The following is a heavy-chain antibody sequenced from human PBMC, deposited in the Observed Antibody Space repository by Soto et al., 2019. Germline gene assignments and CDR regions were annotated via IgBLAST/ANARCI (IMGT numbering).Heavy chain of an antibody. CDR1: GYTFSDYY. D-gene: IGHD1-1*01. CDR2: INPNSGGT. Sequence: GASVKVSCKASGYTFSDYYIHWVRQAPGQGLEWMGWINPNSGGTQYAPKFQGGVTMTRATSITTAYMELSRLRSGDTAVYYCAREPATAKPEGVDFWGQGTLVTVSS. J-gene: IGHJ4*02. V-gene: IGHV1-2*02. CDR3: AREPATAKPEGVDF.